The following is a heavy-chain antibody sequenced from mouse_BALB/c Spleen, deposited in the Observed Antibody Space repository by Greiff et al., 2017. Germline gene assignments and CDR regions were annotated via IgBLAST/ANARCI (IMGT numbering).Heavy chain of an antibody. CDR2: IYPGSGST. V-gene: IGHV1-77*01. D-gene: IGHD1-1*01. J-gene: IGHJ4*01. Sequence: QVQLQQSGPELVKPGASVKMSCKASGYTFTDYVISWVKQRTGQGLEWIGEIYPGSGSTYYNEKFKGKATLTADKSSNTAYMQLSSLTSEDSAVYFCASGSSRYYYAMDYWGQGTSVTVSS. CDR3: ASGSSRYYYAMDY. CDR1: GYTFTDYV.